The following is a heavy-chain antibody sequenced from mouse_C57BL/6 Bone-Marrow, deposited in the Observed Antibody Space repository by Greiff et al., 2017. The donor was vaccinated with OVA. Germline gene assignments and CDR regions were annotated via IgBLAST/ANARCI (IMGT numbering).Heavy chain of an antibody. CDR2: IHPNSGST. Sequence: QVQLQQPGAELVKPGASVKMSCKASGYTFTSYWITWVKQRPGQGLEWIGMIHPNSGSTNYNEKFKSKATLTVDKSSSTAYMQLSSLTSEDSAVYYCARDGYDGGTWFAYWGQGTLVTVSA. J-gene: IGHJ3*01. V-gene: IGHV1-64*01. CDR1: GYTFTSYW. CDR3: ARDGYDGGTWFAY. D-gene: IGHD2-2*01.